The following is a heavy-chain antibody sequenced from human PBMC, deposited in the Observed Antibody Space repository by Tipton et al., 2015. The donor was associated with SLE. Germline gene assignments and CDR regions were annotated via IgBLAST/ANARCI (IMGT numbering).Heavy chain of an antibody. J-gene: IGHJ4*02. CDR3: ARDRGWLGWEPPWYFDY. V-gene: IGHV7-4-1*02. D-gene: IGHD1-26*01. Sequence: QSGAEVKKSGASVKVSCKASGYTFTSYGISWVRQAPGQGLEWMGWINTNTGNPTYAQGFTGRFVFSLDTSVSTAYLQISSLKAEDTAVYYCARDRGWLGWEPPWYFDYWGQGTLVTVSS. CDR2: INTNTGNP. CDR1: GYTFTSYG.